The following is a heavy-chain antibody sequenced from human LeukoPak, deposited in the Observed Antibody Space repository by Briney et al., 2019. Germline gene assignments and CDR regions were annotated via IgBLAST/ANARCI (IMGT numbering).Heavy chain of an antibody. D-gene: IGHD3-3*01. CDR3: ARDDFGVALGGV. CDR2: IYHTGST. Sequence: QPSETLSLTCSVYGGSFRGYYWSWIRQSPEKGLEWIGQIYHTGSTNYNPSLASRVTISLGISKSQFSLKLTSVTAADTAVYYCARDDFGVALGGVWSIGTTVTVSS. CDR1: GGSFRGYY. V-gene: IGHV4-34*01. J-gene: IGHJ6*04.